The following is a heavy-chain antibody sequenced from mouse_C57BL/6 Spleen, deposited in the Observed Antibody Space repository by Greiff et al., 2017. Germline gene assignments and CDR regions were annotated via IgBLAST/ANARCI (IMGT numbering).Heavy chain of an antibody. Sequence: VQLQQSGAELVKPGASVKLSCTASGFNIQDYYMHWVKQRTEQGLEWIGRIDPEDGETKYAPKFQGTAPIPADPSSNTAYLQLSSLTSEDTAVYYCARGIFQFITTPYAMDYWGQGTSVTVSS. J-gene: IGHJ4*01. V-gene: IGHV14-2*01. D-gene: IGHD1-1*01. CDR1: GFNIQDYY. CDR2: IDPEDGET. CDR3: ARGIFQFITTPYAMDY.